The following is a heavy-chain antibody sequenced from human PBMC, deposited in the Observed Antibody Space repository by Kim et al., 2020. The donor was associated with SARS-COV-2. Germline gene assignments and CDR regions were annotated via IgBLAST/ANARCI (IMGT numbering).Heavy chain of an antibody. CDR2: MNNNGVAT. CDR1: GFSFSSYA. J-gene: IGHJ4*02. CDR3: ATLMASVADY. Sequence: GGSLRLSCVASGFSFSSYAMSWVRQAPGKGLNLVSSMNNNGVATYYAASVRGRFTISRDNSKNTLYLQMDRLRVEYTAIYYCATLMASVADYLGQGSLVT. V-gene: IGHV3-23*01. D-gene: IGHD5-12*01.